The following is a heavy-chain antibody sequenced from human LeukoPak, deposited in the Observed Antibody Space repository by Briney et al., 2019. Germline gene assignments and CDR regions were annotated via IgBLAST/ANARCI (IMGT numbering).Heavy chain of an antibody. CDR2: IKEDGSEK. J-gene: IGHJ4*02. D-gene: IGHD4-17*01. CDR3: AKESTVKTPGY. V-gene: IGHV3-7*03. CDR1: GFSFSSYW. Sequence: GGSLRLSCAVSGFSFSSYWMSWVRQAPGKGLEWVANIKEDGSEKHYVDSVKGRFTISRDNVKNALYLQMNSLRAEDTAVYYCAKESTVKTPGYWGQGTLVTVSS.